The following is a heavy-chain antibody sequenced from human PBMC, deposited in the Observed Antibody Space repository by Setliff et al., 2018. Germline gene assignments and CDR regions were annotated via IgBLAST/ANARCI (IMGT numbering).Heavy chain of an antibody. J-gene: IGHJ4*02. CDR1: GYMFRSYG. CDR3: ERLVRYCSTTSCQRTSGDDF. D-gene: IGHD2-2*01. CDR2: ISAYNDNT. V-gene: IGHV1-18*04. Sequence: ASVKVSCKASGYMFRSYGINWMRQAPGQGFEWMGWISAYNDNTKSAQKFQDRITITTDTTTSTSYMELRSLRSDDTAVYYCERLVRYCSTTSCQRTSGDDFWGLGTLVAVSS.